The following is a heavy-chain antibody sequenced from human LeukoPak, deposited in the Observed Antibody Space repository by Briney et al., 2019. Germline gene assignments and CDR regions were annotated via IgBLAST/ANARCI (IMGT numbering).Heavy chain of an antibody. CDR2: TNHSGST. CDR1: GGSFSGYY. Sequence: SETLSLTCAVYGGSFSGYYWSWIRQPPGKGLEWIGETNHSGSTNYNPSLKSRVTISVDTSKNQFSLKLSSVTAADTAVYYCARGYCSSTSCYHIGNWFDPWGQGTLVTVSS. CDR3: ARGYCSSTSCYHIGNWFDP. D-gene: IGHD2-2*01. J-gene: IGHJ5*02. V-gene: IGHV4-34*01.